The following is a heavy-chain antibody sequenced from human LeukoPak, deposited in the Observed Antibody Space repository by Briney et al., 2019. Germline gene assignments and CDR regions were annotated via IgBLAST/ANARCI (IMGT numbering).Heavy chain of an antibody. CDR3: TRDRVEGYCSTTSCYLH. CDR1: GFTFNNYA. D-gene: IGHD2-2*01. Sequence: GGSLRLSCAASGFTFNNYAMSWVRQAPGKGLEWVSYISSSGSTIYYADSVKGRFTISRDNAKNSLYLQMNSLRAEDTAVYYCTRDRVEGYCSTTSCYLHWGQGTLVTVSS. J-gene: IGHJ4*02. V-gene: IGHV3-48*01. CDR2: ISSSGSTI.